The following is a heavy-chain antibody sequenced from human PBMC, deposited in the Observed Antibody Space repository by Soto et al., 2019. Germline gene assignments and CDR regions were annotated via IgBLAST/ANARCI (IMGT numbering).Heavy chain of an antibody. CDR2: IIPIFGTA. D-gene: IGHD3-3*01. CDR1: GVTFSSYA. Sequence: SVKVCCNASGVTFSSYAISWVQQAPGQGLEWMGGIIPIFGTANYAQKFQGRVTITADKSTSTAYMELSSLRSEDTAVYYCASRPRNYDFWSGSEYYFDYWGQGTLVTVSS. V-gene: IGHV1-69*06. J-gene: IGHJ4*02. CDR3: ASRPRNYDFWSGSEYYFDY.